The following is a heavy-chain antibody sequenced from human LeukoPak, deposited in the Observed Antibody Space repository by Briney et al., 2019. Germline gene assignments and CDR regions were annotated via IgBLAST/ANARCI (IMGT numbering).Heavy chain of an antibody. D-gene: IGHD6-13*01. V-gene: IGHV1-18*01. CDR3: ARDRGPSIAAGEDAFDI. CDR2: ISAYNGNT. J-gene: IGHJ3*02. CDR1: GYTFTSYG. Sequence: ASVKVSCKASGYTFTSYGIGWVRQAPGQGLEWMGWISAYNGNTNYAQKLQGRVTMTTDTSTSTAYMELRSLRSDDTAVYYCARDRGPSIAAGEDAFDIWGQGTMVTVSS.